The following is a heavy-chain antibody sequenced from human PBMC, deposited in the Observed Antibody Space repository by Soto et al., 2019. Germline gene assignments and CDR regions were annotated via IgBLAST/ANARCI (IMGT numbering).Heavy chain of an antibody. CDR2: IYYSGST. D-gene: IGHD3-3*01. V-gene: IGHV4-31*03. CDR3: ARTYYDFWSGRKKGFDP. Sequence: QVQLQESGPGLVKPSQTLSLTCTVSGGSISSGGYYWSWIRQHPGKGLEWIGYIYYSGSTYYNPSLKSRVTISVDTSKNQFSLKLSSVTAADTAVYYCARTYYDFWSGRKKGFDPWGQGTLVTVSS. CDR1: GGSISSGGYY. J-gene: IGHJ5*02.